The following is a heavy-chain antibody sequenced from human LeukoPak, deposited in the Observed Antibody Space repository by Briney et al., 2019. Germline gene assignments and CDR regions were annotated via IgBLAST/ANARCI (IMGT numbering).Heavy chain of an antibody. CDR3: ARDIGTVTTAYFDY. V-gene: IGHV1-18*04. J-gene: IGHJ4*02. CDR1: GYTFTGYY. Sequence: ASVKVSCKASGYTFTGYYMHWVRQAPGQGLEWMGWISAYNGNTNYAQKLQGRVTMTTDTSTSTAYMELRSLRSDDTAVYYCARDIGTVTTAYFDYWGQGTLVTVSS. D-gene: IGHD4-17*01. CDR2: ISAYNGNT.